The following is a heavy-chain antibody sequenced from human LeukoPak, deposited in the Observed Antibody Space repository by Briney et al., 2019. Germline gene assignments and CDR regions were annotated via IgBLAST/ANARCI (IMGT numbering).Heavy chain of an antibody. J-gene: IGHJ5*02. CDR1: GFIFSDYY. V-gene: IGHV3-11*01. CDR3: ARARYTYDNNCFDP. D-gene: IGHD5-18*01. Sequence: GGSLRLSCAASGFIFSDYYISWIRQIPGKGLEWVSIISGSGDTRYYADSVKGRFTISRDNAKNSVFLQMDSLRAEDTAVYHCARARYTYDNNCFDPWGRGTLVTVSS. CDR2: ISGSGDTR.